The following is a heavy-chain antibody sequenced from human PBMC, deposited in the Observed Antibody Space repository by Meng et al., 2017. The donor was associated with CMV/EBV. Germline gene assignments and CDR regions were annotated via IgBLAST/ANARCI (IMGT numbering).Heavy chain of an antibody. J-gene: IGHJ2*01. V-gene: IGHV3-23*01. D-gene: IGHD2-2*01. CDR1: GFTFSSYA. CDR3: ARDGRGYCSRTSCLKWYFDL. Sequence: GESLKISCAASGFTFSSYAMSWVRQAPGKGLEWVSAISGSGGRTYYADSVKGRFTISRDNSKNTLYLQMNSLRAEDTAVYYCARDGRGYCSRTSCLKWYFDLWGRGTLVTVSS. CDR2: ISGSGGRT.